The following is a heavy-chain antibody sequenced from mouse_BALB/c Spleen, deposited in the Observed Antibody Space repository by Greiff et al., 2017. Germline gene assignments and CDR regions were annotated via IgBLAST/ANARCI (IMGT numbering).Heavy chain of an antibody. J-gene: IGHJ1*01. CDR1: GFTFSSYG. D-gene: IGHD2-14*01. CDR3: ARGAYYRYEDWYFDV. Sequence: VQLKESGGGLVQPGGSLKLSCAASGFTFSSYGMSWVRQTPDKRLELVATINSNGGSTYYPDSVKGRFTISRDNAKNTLYLQMSSLKSEDTAMYYCARGAYYRYEDWYFDVWGAGTTVTVSS. CDR2: INSNGGST. V-gene: IGHV5-6-3*01.